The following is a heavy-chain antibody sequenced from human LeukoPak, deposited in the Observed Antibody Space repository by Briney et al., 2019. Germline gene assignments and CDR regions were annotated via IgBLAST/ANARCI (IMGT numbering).Heavy chain of an antibody. CDR1: GFTFSSYA. CDR2: ISYDGSNK. V-gene: IGHV3-30*14. J-gene: IGHJ4*02. D-gene: IGHD3-22*01. Sequence: GGSLRLSCAASGFTFSSYAMHWVRQAPGKGLEWVAVISYDGSNKYYADSVKGRFTISRDNSKNTLYLQMNSLRVEDTAVYYCVRDRGAYFYDTGYWGQGILVTVSS. CDR3: VRDRGAYFYDTGY.